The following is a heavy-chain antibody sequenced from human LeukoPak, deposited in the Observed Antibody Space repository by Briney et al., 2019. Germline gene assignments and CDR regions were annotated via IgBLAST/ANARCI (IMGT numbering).Heavy chain of an antibody. Sequence: PGGSLRLSCAASGFTFSNHAMSWVRQAPGKGLEWVSGISGSGDTTYYTDSVKGRFTISRDNSKNTLYQQMNSLRAEDTAVYYCAKDRWLRLGCSFDDWGRGTLVPVSS. CDR2: ISGSGDTT. V-gene: IGHV3-23*01. CDR3: AKDRWLRLGCSFDD. CDR1: GFTFSNHA. D-gene: IGHD5-12*01. J-gene: IGHJ4*02.